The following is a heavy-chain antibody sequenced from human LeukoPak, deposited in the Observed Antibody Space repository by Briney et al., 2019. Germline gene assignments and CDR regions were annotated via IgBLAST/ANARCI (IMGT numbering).Heavy chain of an antibody. Sequence: GSLRLSCAASGFTFSSYSMNWVRQPPGKGLEWIGEINHSGSTNYNPSLKSRVTISVDTSKNQFSLKLSSVTAADTAVYYCARGPRYSYGYYYYYYGMDVWGQGTTVTVSS. CDR2: INHSGST. V-gene: IGHV4-34*01. D-gene: IGHD5-18*01. J-gene: IGHJ6*02. CDR1: GFTFSSYS. CDR3: ARGPRYSYGYYYYYYGMDV.